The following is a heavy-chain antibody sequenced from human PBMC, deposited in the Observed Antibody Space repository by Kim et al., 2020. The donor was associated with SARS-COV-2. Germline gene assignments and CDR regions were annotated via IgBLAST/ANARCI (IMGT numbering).Heavy chain of an antibody. CDR2: FN. D-gene: IGHD3-9*01. J-gene: IGHJ4*02. CDR3: ARTRPGFFDY. V-gene: IGHV6-1*01. Sequence: FNDYAVSVKSRIIINPDTSKNQFSLQLNSVTPDDTAVYYCARTRPGFFDYWDLGTLVTVSS.